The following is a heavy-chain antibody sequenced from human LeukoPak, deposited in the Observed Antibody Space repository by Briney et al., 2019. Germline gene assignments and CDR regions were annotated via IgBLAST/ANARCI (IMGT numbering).Heavy chain of an antibody. CDR3: ARGTVTGY. CDR2: ISSSSSYI. D-gene: IGHD4-17*01. V-gene: IGHV3-21*01. CDR1: GSTFDSYK. J-gene: IGHJ4*02. Sequence: GGSLRLSCAASGSTFDSYKMNWVRQAPGKGLEWVSSISSSSSYIYYADSVKGRFTISRDNAKNSLYLQMNSLRAEDTAVYYCARGTVTGYWGQGTLVTVSS.